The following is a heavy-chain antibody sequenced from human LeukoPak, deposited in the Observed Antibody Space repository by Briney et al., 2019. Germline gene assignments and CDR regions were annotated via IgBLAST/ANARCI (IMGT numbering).Heavy chain of an antibody. CDR2: IYYSGST. D-gene: IGHD3-3*01. Sequence: PSQTLSLTCTVSGGSISSGGYYWSWIRQHPGKGLEWIGYIYYSGSTYYNPSLKSRVTISVDTSKNQFSLKLSSVTAADTAVYYCARSDYDFWSGYPFDYWGQGTLVTVSS. V-gene: IGHV4-31*03. J-gene: IGHJ4*02. CDR1: GGSISSGGYY. CDR3: ARSDYDFWSGYPFDY.